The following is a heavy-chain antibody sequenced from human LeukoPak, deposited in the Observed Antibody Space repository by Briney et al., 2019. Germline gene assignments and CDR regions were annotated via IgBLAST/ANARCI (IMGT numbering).Heavy chain of an antibody. Sequence: ASVKVSCKTSGYTFTTYAISWVRQAPGQGLEWMGWINTNTGNPTYAQGFFTGRYVFSLDTSVNTAYLQITGLKADDTAVYYCTKYRSEWFGMRAAFDIWGQGTMVTVSS. CDR2: INTNTGNP. CDR1: GYTFTTYA. J-gene: IGHJ3*02. CDR3: TKYRSEWFGMRAAFDI. V-gene: IGHV7-4-1*02. D-gene: IGHD3-10*01.